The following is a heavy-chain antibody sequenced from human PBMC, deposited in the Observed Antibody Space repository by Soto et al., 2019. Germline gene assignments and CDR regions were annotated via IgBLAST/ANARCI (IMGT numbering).Heavy chain of an antibody. V-gene: IGHV4-34*01. CDR2: INHGGST. J-gene: IGHJ5*02. CDR1: GGSFSGYY. CDR3: ARSRGLRLSWFDP. Sequence: SETLSLTCAVYGGSFSGYYWSWIRQPPGKGLEWIGEINHGGSTNYNPSLKSRVTISVDTSKNQFSLKLSSVTAADTAVYYCARSRGLRLSWFDPWGQGTLVTVSS. D-gene: IGHD4-17*01.